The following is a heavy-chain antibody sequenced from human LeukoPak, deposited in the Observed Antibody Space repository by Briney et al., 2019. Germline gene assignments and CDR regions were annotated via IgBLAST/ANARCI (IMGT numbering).Heavy chain of an antibody. CDR3: ARDRALGQSGYPYYFDY. CDR1: GFTFSSYS. CDR2: ISSSSSYI. J-gene: IGHJ4*02. V-gene: IGHV3-21*01. Sequence: GGSLRLSCAASGFTFSSYSMNWVRQAPGKGLEWVSSISSSSSYIYYADSVKGRFTISRDNAKNSLYLQMNSLRAEDTAVYYCARDRALGQSGYPYYFDYWGQGTLVTVSS. D-gene: IGHD3-3*01.